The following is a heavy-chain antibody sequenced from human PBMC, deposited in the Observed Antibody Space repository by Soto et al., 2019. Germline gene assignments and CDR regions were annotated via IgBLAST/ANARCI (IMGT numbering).Heavy chain of an antibody. D-gene: IGHD6-19*01. J-gene: IGHJ4*02. CDR3: TRGFFGGWGDDFKH. V-gene: IGHV1-69*06. Sequence: QVQLVQSGAEVKKPGSSMTVSCTASGGTFNTYPISWVRQAPGQGLKWMGGIIPIFGATHYAQKFQGRVTITADKSTSTAYLDMSRLTSDHTARYCLTRGFFGGWGDDFKHWSQGTRVTGPS. CDR1: GGTFNTYP. CDR2: IIPIFGAT.